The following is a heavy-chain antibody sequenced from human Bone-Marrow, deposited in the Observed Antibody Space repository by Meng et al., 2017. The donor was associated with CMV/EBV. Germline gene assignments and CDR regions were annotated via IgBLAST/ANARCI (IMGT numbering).Heavy chain of an antibody. D-gene: IGHD6-6*01. CDR3: ARSIAARRGHLDAFDI. CDR2: IWYDGSNK. J-gene: IGHJ3*02. Sequence: GESLKISCAASGFTFSSYGMHWVRQAPGKGLEWVAVIWYDGSNKYYADSVKGRFTISRDNAKNSLYLQMNSLRAEDTAVYYCARSIAARRGHLDAFDIWGQGTMVTVSS. CDR1: GFTFSSYG. V-gene: IGHV3-33*01.